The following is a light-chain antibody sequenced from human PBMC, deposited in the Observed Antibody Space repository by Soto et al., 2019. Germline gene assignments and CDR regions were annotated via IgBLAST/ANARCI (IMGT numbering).Light chain of an antibody. Sequence: QSVLTQPASVSGSPGQSITISCTGTSSDVGGYNYVSWYQQHPGKAPKLMIYDASNRPSGVSNRFSGSKSGNTASLTISRLQAEDEADYYCSSYTSSSTYVVFGGGTKVTVL. CDR2: DAS. J-gene: IGLJ2*01. CDR3: SSYTSSSTYVV. V-gene: IGLV2-14*01. CDR1: SSDVGGYNY.